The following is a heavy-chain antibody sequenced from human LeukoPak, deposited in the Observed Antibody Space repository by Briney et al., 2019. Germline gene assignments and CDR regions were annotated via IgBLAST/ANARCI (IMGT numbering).Heavy chain of an antibody. CDR3: ARDTSGYDPF. CDR2: IKQDGREK. J-gene: IGHJ4*02. Sequence: GGSLRLSCAASGFNFNNYYMSWVRQAPGKGLEWVANIKQDGREKNYVDSVRGRLTISRDNAKNSLYLQLNSLRVEDTAVYYCARDTSGYDPFWGQGTLVTVSS. V-gene: IGHV3-7*05. CDR1: GFNFNNYY. D-gene: IGHD5-12*01.